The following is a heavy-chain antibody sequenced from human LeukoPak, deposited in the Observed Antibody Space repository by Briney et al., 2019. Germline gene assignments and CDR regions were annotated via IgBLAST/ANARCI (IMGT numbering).Heavy chain of an antibody. CDR2: INHSGST. CDR1: GGSFSGYY. D-gene: IGHD3-22*01. J-gene: IGHJ4*02. Sequence: PSETLSLTCAVYGGSFSGYYWSWIRQPPGKGLEWIGEINHSGSTNYNPSLKSRVTISVDTSKNQFSLKLSSVTAADTAVYYCARLTYYYDSSGYEYDYWGQGTLVTVSS. V-gene: IGHV4-34*01. CDR3: ARLTYYYDSSGYEYDY.